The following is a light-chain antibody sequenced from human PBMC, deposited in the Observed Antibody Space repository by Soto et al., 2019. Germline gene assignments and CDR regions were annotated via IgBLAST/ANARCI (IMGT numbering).Light chain of an antibody. CDR2: DVS. J-gene: IGLJ1*01. CDR3: CSYAGIYTWV. CDR1: SSDVVAHSY. V-gene: IGLV2-11*01. Sequence: QSVLTQPRSVSGSPGQSVTISCTGTSSDVVAHSYVSWYQQHPGKALKLMIYDVSKRPSGVPDRFSGSKSGNTASLTISGLQAEDEADYYCCSYAGIYTWVFGTGTKVTVL.